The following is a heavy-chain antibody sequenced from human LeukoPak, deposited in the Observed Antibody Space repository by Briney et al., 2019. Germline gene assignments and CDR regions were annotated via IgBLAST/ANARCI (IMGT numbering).Heavy chain of an antibody. V-gene: IGHV3-48*03. CDR2: ISSSGSTM. D-gene: IGHD3-22*01. CDR3: ARDNYDSSGYYFD. J-gene: IGHJ4*02. Sequence: GGSLRLSCAASGFTFSSYEMSWVRQAPGKGLEWVSYISSSGSTMYYADPVKGRFTISRDNAKNSLYLQMNSLRAEDTAVYYCARDNYDSSGYYFDWGQGTLVTVSS. CDR1: GFTFSSYE.